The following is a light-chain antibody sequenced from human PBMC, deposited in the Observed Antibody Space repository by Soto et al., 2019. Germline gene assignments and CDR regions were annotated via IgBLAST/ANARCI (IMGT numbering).Light chain of an antibody. CDR2: GAT. CDR3: QQYNNFSRT. J-gene: IGKJ1*01. Sequence: QSPGTLSWSKGDRASLSCRASHTVRNNYLAWYQQKPGQAPRLLIHGATTRARGIPSRFSGSGSGTEFTLTISSLQSEDFAVYYCQQYNNFSRTFGQGTKVDIK. V-gene: IGKV3-15*01. CDR1: HTVRNN.